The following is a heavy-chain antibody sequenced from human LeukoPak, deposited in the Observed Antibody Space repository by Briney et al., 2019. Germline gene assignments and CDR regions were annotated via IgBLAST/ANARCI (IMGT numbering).Heavy chain of an antibody. J-gene: IGHJ4*02. V-gene: IGHV4-59*08. D-gene: IGHD4-23*01. CDR1: GGSISSYY. CDR3: ARRSISGNSWDYFDY. CDR2: MYYSGST. Sequence: PSETLSLTCTVSGGSISSYYWSWIRQPPGKGLEWIAFMYYSGSTNYNPSLKSRVTISVDTSKNQFSLKLSSVTAADTAVYYCARRSISGNSWDYFDYWGQGTLVTASS.